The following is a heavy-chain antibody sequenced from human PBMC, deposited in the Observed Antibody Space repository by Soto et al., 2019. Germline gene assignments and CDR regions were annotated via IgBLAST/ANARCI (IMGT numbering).Heavy chain of an antibody. CDR3: AHRGRITGKLNWFDP. CDR2: IYWNDDK. J-gene: IGHJ5*02. CDR1: GFSLSTSGVG. D-gene: IGHD1-20*01. V-gene: IGHV2-5*01. Sequence: SGPTLVNPTQTLTLTCTFSGFSLSTSGVGVGWIRQPPGKALEWLALIYWNDDKRYSPSLKSRLTITKDTSKNQVVLTMTNMDPVDTATYYCAHRGRITGKLNWFDPWGQGTLGTVPQ.